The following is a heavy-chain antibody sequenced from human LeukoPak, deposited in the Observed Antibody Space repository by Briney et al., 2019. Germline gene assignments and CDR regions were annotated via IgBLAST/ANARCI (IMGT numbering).Heavy chain of an antibody. V-gene: IGHV3-43*01. CDR2: VRWDGGGT. CDR1: GFTFYDYT. D-gene: IGHD6-19*01. Sequence: GGSLRLSCAASGFTFYDYTMHWVRQAPGKGLEWVALVRWDGGGTDYADSVKGRFTISRDNSKNTLYLQMNSLRAEDTALYHCAKGDRNGWYFDYWGLGTLVTVSS. J-gene: IGHJ4*02. CDR3: AKGDRNGWYFDY.